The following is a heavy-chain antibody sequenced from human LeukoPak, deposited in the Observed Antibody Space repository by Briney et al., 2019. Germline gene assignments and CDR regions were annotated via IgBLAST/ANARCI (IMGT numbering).Heavy chain of an antibody. D-gene: IGHD6-19*01. CDR3: ARGAAVAGTADY. J-gene: IGHJ4*02. CDR2: MNPNSGNT. Sequence: ASVKVSCKASGYTFTSYDINWVRQATGQGLGWMGWMNPNSGNTGYAQKFQGRVTITRNTSISTAYMELSSLRSEDTAVYYCARGAAVAGTADYWGQGTLVTVSS. CDR1: GYTFTSYD. V-gene: IGHV1-8*03.